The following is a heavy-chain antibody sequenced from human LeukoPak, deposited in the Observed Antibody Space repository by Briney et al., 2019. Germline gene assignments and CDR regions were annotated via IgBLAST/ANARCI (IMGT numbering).Heavy chain of an antibody. Sequence: GGSLRLSCAASGFTFSSYAMSWVRQAPGKGLEWVSAISGGSTYYADSVKGRFTISRDNSKNTLYLQMNSLRAEDTAVYYCAKEVAVVVVAATEYWGQGTLVTVSS. CDR1: GFTFSSYA. J-gene: IGHJ4*02. D-gene: IGHD2-15*01. V-gene: IGHV3-23*01. CDR3: AKEVAVVVVAATEY. CDR2: ISGGST.